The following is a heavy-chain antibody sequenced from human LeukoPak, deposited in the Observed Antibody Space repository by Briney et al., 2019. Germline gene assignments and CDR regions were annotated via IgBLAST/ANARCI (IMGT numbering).Heavy chain of an antibody. CDR2: TNYRSKWNT. J-gene: IGHJ6*02. CDR3: ARVVTMVRGVISKNYYYYYGMDV. CDR1: GDSVSNNSAT. Sequence: SQTLSLACAISGDSVSNNSATWNWIRQSPSRGLEWLGRTNYRSKWNTDYAVSVKSRTTINPDTSKNQFSLHLNSVTPEDAAVYCCARVVTMVRGVISKNYYYYYGMDVWGQGTTVTVSS. V-gene: IGHV6-1*01. D-gene: IGHD3-10*01.